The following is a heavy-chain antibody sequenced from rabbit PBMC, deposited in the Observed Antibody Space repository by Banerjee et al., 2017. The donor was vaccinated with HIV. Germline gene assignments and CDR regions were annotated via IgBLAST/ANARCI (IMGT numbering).Heavy chain of an antibody. CDR3: ARDLAGVIGWNFNL. Sequence: QEQLEESGGGLVQPGGSLKLTCTASGFSFSSSYWICWVRQAPGKGLEWIACIYAGSSDSTYYASWAKGRFTISKTSSTTVTLQMTSLTAADTASYFCARDLAGVIGWNFNLWGQGTLVT. D-gene: IGHD4-1*01. CDR1: GFSFSSSYW. V-gene: IGHV1S45*01. J-gene: IGHJ4*01. CDR2: IYAGSSDST.